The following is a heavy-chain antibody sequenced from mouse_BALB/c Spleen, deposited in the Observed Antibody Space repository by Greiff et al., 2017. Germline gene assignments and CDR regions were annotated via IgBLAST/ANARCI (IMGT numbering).Heavy chain of an antibody. CDR1: GYTFSSYW. J-gene: IGHJ4*01. CDR2: ILPGSGST. V-gene: IGHV1-9*01. CDR3: ARGARPYAMDY. Sequence: QVQLQQSGAELMKPGASVKISCKATGYTFSSYWIEWVKQRPGHGLEWIGEILPGSGSTNYNEKFKGKATFTADTSSNTAYMQLSSLTSEDSAVYYCARGARPYAMDYWGQGTSVTVSS.